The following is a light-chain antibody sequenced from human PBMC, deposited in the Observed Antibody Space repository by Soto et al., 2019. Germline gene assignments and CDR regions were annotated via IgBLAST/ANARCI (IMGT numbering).Light chain of an antibody. CDR3: QQYGSSPQT. V-gene: IGKV3-20*01. J-gene: IGKJ5*01. Sequence: DIVMTQSAATLPLSPGERATLSCRAIQIVTSTYLSWYQQRPGQSPRLLIYAAYSRAVGIPDRFSGSGSGTDFTLTISRLEPEDFAVYYCQQYGSSPQTFGQGTRLEIK. CDR2: AAY. CDR1: QIVTSTY.